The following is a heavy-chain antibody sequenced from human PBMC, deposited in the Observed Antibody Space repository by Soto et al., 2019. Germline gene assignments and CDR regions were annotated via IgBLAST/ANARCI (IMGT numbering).Heavy chain of an antibody. J-gene: IGHJ4*02. V-gene: IGHV3-30-3*01. Sequence: PGGSLRLSCAASGFTFSSYAMHWVRQAPGKGLEWVAVISYDGSNKYYADSVKGRFTISRDNSKNTLYLQMNSLRAEDTAVYYCARDPLAKQLVLLCDYWGQGTLVTVSS. CDR3: ARDPLAKQLVLLCDY. CDR2: ISYDGSNK. CDR1: GFTFSSYA. D-gene: IGHD6-6*01.